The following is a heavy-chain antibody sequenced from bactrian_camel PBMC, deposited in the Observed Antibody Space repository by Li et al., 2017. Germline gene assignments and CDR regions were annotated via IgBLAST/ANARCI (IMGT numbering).Heavy chain of an antibody. Sequence: HVQLVESGGGSVQPGDSLRLSCEASNYNVRSGCLAWSRQAPGNECELVSTISRDGSAWHTDFVKGRFTIYQDRAKNTVYLQMNSLEPEDTAVYYCAAVTFVSGSLSCGYWGQGTQV. CDR1: NYNVRSGC. V-gene: IGHV3S55*01. D-gene: IGHD4*01. CDR3: AAVTFVSGSLSCGY. CDR2: ISRDGSA. J-gene: IGHJ6*01.